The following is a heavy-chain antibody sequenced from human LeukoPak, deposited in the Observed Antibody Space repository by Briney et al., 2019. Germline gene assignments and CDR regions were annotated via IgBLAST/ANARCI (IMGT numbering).Heavy chain of an antibody. V-gene: IGHV1-18*01. J-gene: IGHJ1*01. Sequence: ASVKVSCKASGYTFTSYGISWVRQAPGQGLEWMGWISAYNGNTNYAQKLQGRVTMTTDTSTSTAYMELRSLRSDDTAVYYCARGGVLDSSGYYWPKYFQHWGQGTLVTVSS. CDR2: ISAYNGNT. CDR3: ARGGVLDSSGYYWPKYFQH. D-gene: IGHD3-22*01. CDR1: GYTFTSYG.